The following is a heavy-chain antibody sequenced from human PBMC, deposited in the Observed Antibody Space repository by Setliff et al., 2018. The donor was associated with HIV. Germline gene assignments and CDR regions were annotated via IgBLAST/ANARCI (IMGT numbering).Heavy chain of an antibody. CDR1: GFTFISSA. CDR3: ATDLIIAGRLDYYYMDV. CDR2: IVAGSGNT. Sequence: SVKVSCKASGFTFISSAMQWVRQARGQRLEWIGWIVAGSGNTNYAQKFQERVSITKDMSTSSAYMELSNLRSEDTAVYYCATDLIIAGRLDYYYMDVWGKGTTVTVPS. J-gene: IGHJ6*03. D-gene: IGHD6-6*01. V-gene: IGHV1-58*02.